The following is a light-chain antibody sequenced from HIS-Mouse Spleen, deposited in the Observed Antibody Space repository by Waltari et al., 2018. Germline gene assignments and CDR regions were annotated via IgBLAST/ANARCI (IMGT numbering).Light chain of an antibody. CDR2: EDS. CDR1: ALPKNY. Sequence: SYELPQPPSVSVSPGQTASITCSGDALPKNYAYWYQQKSGQAPVLVIYEDSKRPSGIPERVCGSSSGTMATLNISGAQVEDEADYYCYSTDSSGNHRVFVGGTKLTVL. CDR3: YSTDSSGNHRV. V-gene: IGLV3-10*01. J-gene: IGLJ2*01.